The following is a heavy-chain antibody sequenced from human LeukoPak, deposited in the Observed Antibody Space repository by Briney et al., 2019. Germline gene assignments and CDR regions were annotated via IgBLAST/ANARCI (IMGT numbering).Heavy chain of an antibody. CDR3: ARWREESYYYDSSGYYFDY. V-gene: IGHV4-34*01. CDR1: GGSFSGYY. Sequence: SETLSLTCAVYGGSFSGYYWSWIRQPPGKWLEWIGEINHSGSTNYNPSLKSRVTISVDTSKNQFSLKLSSVTAADTAVYYCARWREESYYYDSSGYYFDYWGQGTLVTVSS. J-gene: IGHJ4*02. D-gene: IGHD3-22*01. CDR2: INHSGST.